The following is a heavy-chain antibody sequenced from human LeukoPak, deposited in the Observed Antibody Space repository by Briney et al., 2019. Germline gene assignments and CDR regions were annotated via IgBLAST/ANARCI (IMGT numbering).Heavy chain of an antibody. J-gene: IGHJ3*02. CDR3: ARTSPIVGARAFDI. V-gene: IGHV4-39*07. Sequence: PSETLSLTCTVSGGSISSSSYYWGWIRQPPGKGLEWIGSIYYSGSTNYNPSLKSRVTISVDTSKNQFSLKLSSVTAADTAVYYCARTSPIVGARAFDIWGQGTMVTVSS. CDR1: GGSISSSSYY. CDR2: IYYSGST. D-gene: IGHD1-26*01.